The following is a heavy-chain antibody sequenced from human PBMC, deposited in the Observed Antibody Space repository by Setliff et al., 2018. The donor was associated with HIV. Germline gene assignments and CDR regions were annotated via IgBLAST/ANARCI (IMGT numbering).Heavy chain of an antibody. D-gene: IGHD3-10*01. CDR1: GYRFNTYG. J-gene: IGHJ2*01. Sequence: ASVKVSCKASGYRFNTYGISWVRQAPGQGLEWMGWISPYNGDTSFAQSLQGRVTLTTDTSTNTAYMEMRTLRSEDTAVYYCARDDHYYDSGSLYSDWYFDLWCRGTLVTV. V-gene: IGHV1-18*01. CDR3: ARDDHYYDSGSLYSDWYFDL. CDR2: ISPYNGDT.